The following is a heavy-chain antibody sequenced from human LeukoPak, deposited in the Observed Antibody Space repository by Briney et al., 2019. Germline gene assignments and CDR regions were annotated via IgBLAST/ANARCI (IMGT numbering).Heavy chain of an antibody. Sequence: ASVKVSCKASGYTFTGHYMHWVRQAPGQGLEWMGWINPNSGGTNYAQKFQGRVTMTRDTSISTAYMELSRLRSDDTAVYYCARVPDYDSPQGDYWGQGTLVTVSS. V-gene: IGHV1-2*02. J-gene: IGHJ4*02. CDR3: ARVPDYDSPQGDY. CDR2: INPNSGGT. CDR1: GYTFTGHY. D-gene: IGHD3-3*01.